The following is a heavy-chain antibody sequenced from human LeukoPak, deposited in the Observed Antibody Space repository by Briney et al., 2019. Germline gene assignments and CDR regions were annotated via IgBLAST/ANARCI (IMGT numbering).Heavy chain of an antibody. CDR1: GFTFSSYE. Sequence: GGSLRLSCAVSGFTFSSYEMNWVRQAPGKGLEWISYISSGGSTIYYADSVKGRFTISRDNAKNSLYLQMNSLRAEDTAVYYCARDYGGNYRDHIDYWGQGTLVTVSS. V-gene: IGHV3-48*03. J-gene: IGHJ4*02. CDR3: ARDYGGNYRDHIDY. CDR2: ISSGGSTI. D-gene: IGHD4-23*01.